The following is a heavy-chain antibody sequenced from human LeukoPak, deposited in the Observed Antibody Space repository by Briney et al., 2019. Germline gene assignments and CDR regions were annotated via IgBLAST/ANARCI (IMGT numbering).Heavy chain of an antibody. CDR1: GGTFSSYT. J-gene: IGHJ4*02. CDR3: ARAPPYRSGSYYY. V-gene: IGHV1-69*02. CDR2: IIPILGIA. D-gene: IGHD1-26*01. Sequence: ASVKVSCKASGGTFSSYTISWVRQAPGQGLEWMGRIIPILGIANYAQKFQGRVTITAGKSTSTAYMELSSLRSEDTAVYYCARAPPYRSGSYYYWGRGTLVTVSS.